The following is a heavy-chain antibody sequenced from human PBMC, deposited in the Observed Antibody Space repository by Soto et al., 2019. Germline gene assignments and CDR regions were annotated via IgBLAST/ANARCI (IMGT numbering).Heavy chain of an antibody. V-gene: IGHV4-39*01. CDR1: GGSISSSSYY. Sequence: PSETLSLTCTVSGGSISSSSYYWGWIRQPPGKGLEWIGSIYYRGNAYYNPSLQTRVTISLDESKSQFSLKLNSVTAADSAVYFCARLEGLATISYYFDFWGPGALVTVSS. J-gene: IGHJ4*02. D-gene: IGHD3-9*01. CDR2: IYYRGNA. CDR3: ARLEGLATISYYFDF.